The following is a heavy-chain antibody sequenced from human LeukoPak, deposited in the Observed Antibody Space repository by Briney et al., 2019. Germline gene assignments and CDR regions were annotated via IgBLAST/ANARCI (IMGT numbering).Heavy chain of an antibody. Sequence: GGSLRLSCAASGFTFSSYAMTWIRQAPGKGLEWVSAISGGGGSTFYAGSVKGRFTISRDNSKNTLYLQMNSLRAEDTAVYYCAKGRYESSGFNWAAWGQGTLVTVSS. CDR2: ISGGGGST. CDR3: AKGRYESSGFNWAA. CDR1: GFTFSSYA. J-gene: IGHJ4*02. V-gene: IGHV3-23*01. D-gene: IGHD3-22*01.